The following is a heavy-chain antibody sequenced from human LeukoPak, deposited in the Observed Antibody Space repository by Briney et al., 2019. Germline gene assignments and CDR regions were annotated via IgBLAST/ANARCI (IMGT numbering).Heavy chain of an antibody. CDR1: GFTSSSYA. CDR3: AKLFPMTLA. Sequence: GGSLRLSCAGSGFTSSSYAMSWVSQAPGKGLEWVSSISAGGSSTYYTGSVKGRFTISIDNSKNTLYPQMNSLRAEDTAVYYCAKLFPMTLAWGQGTLVIVSS. J-gene: IGHJ5*02. CDR2: ISAGGSST. V-gene: IGHV3-23*01. D-gene: IGHD3-22*01.